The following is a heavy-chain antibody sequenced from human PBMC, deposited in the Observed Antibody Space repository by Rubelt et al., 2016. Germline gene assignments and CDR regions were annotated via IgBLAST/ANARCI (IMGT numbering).Heavy chain of an antibody. J-gene: IGHJ5*02. Sequence: VQLVQSGAEVKKPGASVKVSCKASGGTFSSYAISWVRQAPGQGLEWMGGTIPIFGTANYAQKFQGRVTITAEESTSTAYMELSSLRSEDTAVYYWARDGSSIWGGFDPWGQGTLVTVSS. CDR3: ARDGSSIWGGFDP. D-gene: IGHD6-13*01. V-gene: IGHV1-69*13. CDR1: GGTFSSYA. CDR2: TIPIFGTA.